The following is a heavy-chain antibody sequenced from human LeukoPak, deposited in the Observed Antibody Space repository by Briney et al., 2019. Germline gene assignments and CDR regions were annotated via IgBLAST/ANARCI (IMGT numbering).Heavy chain of an antibody. D-gene: IGHD2-2*01. V-gene: IGHV3-23*01. J-gene: IGHJ4*02. CDR2: IVGSGDTA. Sequence: PGGSLRLSCAASGFTFSTYAMSWVRQAPGKGLEWVSAIVGSGDTAYHADSVKGRFTISRDNSKNTLYLQMNSLRAEDTAIYYCAKGSVVPAALGYWGQGTLVTVSS. CDR3: AKGSVVPAALGY. CDR1: GFTFSTYA.